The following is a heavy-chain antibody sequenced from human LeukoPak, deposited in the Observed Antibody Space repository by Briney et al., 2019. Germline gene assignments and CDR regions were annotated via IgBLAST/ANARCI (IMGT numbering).Heavy chain of an antibody. Sequence: SQTLSLTCTVSGGSINSGTYYWTWIRQPAGKGLEWIGRIYTSGSTNYNPSLKSRVTISVDTSKNQVSLQLSSVTAADTAVYYCARESFRSGYYQSSYYHMDVWGKGTTVTVSS. CDR2: IYTSGST. J-gene: IGHJ6*03. CDR1: GGSINSGTYY. CDR3: ARESFRSGYYQSSYYHMDV. V-gene: IGHV4-61*02. D-gene: IGHD3-3*01.